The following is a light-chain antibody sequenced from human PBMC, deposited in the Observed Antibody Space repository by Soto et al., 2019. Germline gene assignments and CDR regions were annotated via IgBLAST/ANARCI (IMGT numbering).Light chain of an antibody. J-gene: IGKJ1*01. CDR2: WAS. Sequence: DRVMTQSPDSLAGPLCVTATISCKSVPNFLYGPNNKTYLAWYQQKPGPSPKLLIYWASTRESGAPDRFSGSGSGTDFTLTISSLQAEDVAVYYCQQYYSTPWTFGQGTKVDI. CDR1: PNFLYGPNNKTY. V-gene: IGKV4-1*01. CDR3: QQYYSTPWT.